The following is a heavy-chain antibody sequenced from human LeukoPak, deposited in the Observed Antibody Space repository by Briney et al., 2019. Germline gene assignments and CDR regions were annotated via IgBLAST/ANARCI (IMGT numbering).Heavy chain of an antibody. Sequence: GGSLRLSCAASGFTFSSYAMSWVRQAPGKGLEWVSAISGSGGSTYYADSVKGRFTISRDNSKNTLYLQMNSLRAEDTAVYYCAKDQGKQWLVRLGDYWGQGTLVTVSS. CDR1: GFTFSSYA. CDR3: AKDQGKQWLVRLGDY. CDR2: ISGSGGST. J-gene: IGHJ4*02. D-gene: IGHD6-19*01. V-gene: IGHV3-23*01.